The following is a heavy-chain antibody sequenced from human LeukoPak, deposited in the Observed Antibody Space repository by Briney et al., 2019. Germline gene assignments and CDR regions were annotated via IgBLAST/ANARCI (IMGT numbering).Heavy chain of an antibody. D-gene: IGHD2-8*01. CDR1: GFTFSSYA. CDR3: ARANPGYCTNGVCYPHYFDY. Sequence: GGSLRLSCAASGFTFSSYAMHWVRQAPGKGLEWVAVISYDGSNKYYADSVKGRFTISRDNSKNTLYLQMNSLRAEDTAVYYCARANPGYCTNGVCYPHYFDYWGQGTLVTVSS. V-gene: IGHV3-30*04. J-gene: IGHJ4*02. CDR2: ISYDGSNK.